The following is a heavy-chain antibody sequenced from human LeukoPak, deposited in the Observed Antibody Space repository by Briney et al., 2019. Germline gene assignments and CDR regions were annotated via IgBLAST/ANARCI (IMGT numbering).Heavy chain of an antibody. CDR2: IYYSGST. CDR3: ARAPRGTYLSNAFDI. J-gene: IGHJ3*02. Sequence: PSETLSLTCTVSGGSISSFYWSWIRQPPGKGLEWLRYIYYSGSTSYHPSLKSRVTISVDTSKNQFSLKLSSVTAADTAVFYCARAPRGTYLSNAFDIWGQGTMVTVSS. CDR1: GGSISSFY. V-gene: IGHV4-59*01. D-gene: IGHD1-26*01.